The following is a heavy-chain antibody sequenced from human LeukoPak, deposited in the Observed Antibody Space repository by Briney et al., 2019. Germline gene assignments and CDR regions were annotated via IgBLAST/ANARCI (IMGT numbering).Heavy chain of an antibody. Sequence: GASVKVSCKASGYTFTSYYMHWVRQAPGQGLEWMGMINPSGGSTTYAQKFQGRVTMTRDTSTSTVYMALSSLTPEDTAVYYCARSGYWAASGYATIWGQGTLVTVSS. J-gene: IGHJ4*02. CDR1: GYTFTSYY. V-gene: IGHV1-46*03. D-gene: IGHD6-13*01. CDR3: ARSGYWAASGYATI. CDR2: INPSGGST.